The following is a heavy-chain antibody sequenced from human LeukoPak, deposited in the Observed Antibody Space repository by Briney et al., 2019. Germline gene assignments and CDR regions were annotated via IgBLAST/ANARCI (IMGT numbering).Heavy chain of an antibody. D-gene: IGHD1-1*01. Sequence: PGGSLRLSCSASGFTFSSYAMLWVRQAPGKGLECVSAISSGGSTHYADSMKGRFTISRDDSENTLYLQMSSLRAEDTAVYYCAMNWNCDYWGQGTLVTVSS. CDR2: ISSGGST. J-gene: IGHJ4*02. V-gene: IGHV3-64D*09. CDR1: GFTFSSYA. CDR3: AMNWNCDY.